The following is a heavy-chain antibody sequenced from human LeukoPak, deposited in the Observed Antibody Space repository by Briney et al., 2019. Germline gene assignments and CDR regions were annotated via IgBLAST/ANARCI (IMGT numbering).Heavy chain of an antibody. V-gene: IGHV4-39*01. D-gene: IGHD5-12*01. CDR3: ARGYSGDIDY. J-gene: IGHJ4*02. CDR2: IYYNGST. CDR1: GGSISSSRYY. Sequence: SETLSLTCTVSGGSISSSRYYWDWIRQPPGKGLEWIGSIYYNGSTYYNPSLKSRVTISVDTSKNQFSLQLNSVTPEDTAVYYCARGYSGDIDYWGQGTLVTVSS.